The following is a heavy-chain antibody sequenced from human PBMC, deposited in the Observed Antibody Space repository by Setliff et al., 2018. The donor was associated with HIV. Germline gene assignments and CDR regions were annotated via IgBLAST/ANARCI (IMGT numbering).Heavy chain of an antibody. CDR3: ARGIRDSCEGSPYYSYCYMDV. J-gene: IGHJ6*03. D-gene: IGHD3-9*01. CDR1: GGSINSGCYS. V-gene: IGHV4-31*03. CDR2: VFYTGAT. Sequence: SETLSLTCTVSGGSINSGCYSWTWVRHVQGKGLEWIGFVFYTGATYSSPSLKSRITMSVDTSRNQFSLKVNPVTAADTAVYYCARGIRDSCEGSPYYSYCYMDVWGTGTTVTVSS.